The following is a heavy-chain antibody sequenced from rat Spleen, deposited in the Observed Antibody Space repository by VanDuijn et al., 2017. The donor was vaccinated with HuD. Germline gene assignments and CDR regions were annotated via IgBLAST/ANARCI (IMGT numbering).Heavy chain of an antibody. CDR1: GFTFSDYY. CDR3: ARHYSAYFDY. CDR2: ISYDGSST. D-gene: IGHD1-1*01. J-gene: IGHJ2*01. Sequence: EVQLVESGGGLVQPGRSLKLSCAASGFTFSDYYMAWVRQAPKKGLEWVASISYDGSSTYYRDSVKGRFTISRDKAKSTLYLQMDSLRSEDTATYYCARHYSAYFDYWGQGVMVTVSS. V-gene: IGHV5-7*01.